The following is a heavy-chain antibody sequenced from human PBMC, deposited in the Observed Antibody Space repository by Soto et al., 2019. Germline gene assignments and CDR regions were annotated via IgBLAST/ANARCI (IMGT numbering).Heavy chain of an antibody. D-gene: IGHD4-17*01. CDR3: ARDFPVMNDYGGNSGPFDY. CDR1: GFTFSSYG. CDR2: IWYDGSNK. V-gene: IGHV3-33*08. J-gene: IGHJ4*02. Sequence: GGSLRLSCAASGFTFSSYGMHWVRQAPGKGLEWVAVIWYDGSNKYYADSVKGRFTISRDNSKNTLYLQMNSLRAEDTAVYYCARDFPVMNDYGGNSGPFDYWGQGTLVTVSS.